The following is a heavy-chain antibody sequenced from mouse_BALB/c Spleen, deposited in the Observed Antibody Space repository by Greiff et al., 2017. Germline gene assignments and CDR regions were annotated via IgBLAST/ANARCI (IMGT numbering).Heavy chain of an antibody. Sequence: EVQLVESGGGLVKPGGSLKLSCAASGFTFSSYAMSWVRQTPEKRLEWVASISSGGSTYYPDSVKGRFTITRDNARNILYLQMRSLRSEDTAMYYCASGLYDRHYYDMDDWGQGTTVTVSS. CDR1: GFTFSSYA. J-gene: IGHJ4*01. V-gene: IGHV5-6-5*01. CDR3: ASGLYDRHYYDMDD. CDR2: ISSGGST. D-gene: IGHD2-14*01.